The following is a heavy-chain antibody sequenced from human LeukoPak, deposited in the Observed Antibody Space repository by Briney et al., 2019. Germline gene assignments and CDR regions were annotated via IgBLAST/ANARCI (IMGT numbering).Heavy chain of an antibody. Sequence: PGGSLRLSCAASGFTFSSYGMHWVRQAPGKGLEWVAFIRYDGSNKYYADSVKGRFTISRDNSKNTLYLQMNSLRAEDAAVFYCAKGDKWNAAVRYYFDYWGQGTLVTVSS. D-gene: IGHD1-20*01. V-gene: IGHV3-30*02. J-gene: IGHJ4*02. CDR1: GFTFSSYG. CDR3: AKGDKWNAAVRYYFDY. CDR2: IRYDGSNK.